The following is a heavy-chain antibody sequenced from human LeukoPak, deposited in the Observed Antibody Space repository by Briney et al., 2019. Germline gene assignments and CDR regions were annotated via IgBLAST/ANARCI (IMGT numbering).Heavy chain of an antibody. J-gene: IGHJ4*02. CDR1: GYTFTGYY. CDR2: INPNSGAT. D-gene: IGHD6-19*01. CDR3: ARGRGSGWYPSDY. V-gene: IGHV1-2*02. Sequence: ASVKVSCKASGYTFTGYYLHWVRQAPGQGLEWMGWINPNSGATNYAQKFQGRVTMTRDTSITTSYMELSRLRSDDTAVYYCARGRGSGWYPSDYWGQGTLVTVSS.